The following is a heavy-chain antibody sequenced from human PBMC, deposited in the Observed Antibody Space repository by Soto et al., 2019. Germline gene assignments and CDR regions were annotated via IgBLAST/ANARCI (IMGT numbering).Heavy chain of an antibody. V-gene: IGHV1-18*01. J-gene: IGHJ4*02. CDR2: ISAYNGNT. Sequence: ASVKVSCKASGYTFTSYGISWVRQAPGQGLEWMGWISAYNGNTNYAQKLQGRVTMTTDTSTSTAYMELRSLRSDDTAVYYCARETDYYDSGGYFEVLSDYWGQGTLVTVSS. CDR3: ARETDYYDSGGYFEVLSDY. CDR1: GYTFTSYG. D-gene: IGHD3-22*01.